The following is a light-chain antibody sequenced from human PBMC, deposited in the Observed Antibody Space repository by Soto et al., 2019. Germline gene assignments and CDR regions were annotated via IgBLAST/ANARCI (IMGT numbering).Light chain of an antibody. J-gene: IGKJ4*01. V-gene: IGKV3-15*01. Sequence: EVVMTQSPATLSVSPGERATLSCRASQFVSTNLAWYQQKPGQAPRLLIYSASTRATGIPARFSGSGSGTEFTLTIRSLQSEDSAVYSCQQFNNWPPLTFGGGTKVEIK. CDR1: QFVSTN. CDR3: QQFNNWPPLT. CDR2: SAS.